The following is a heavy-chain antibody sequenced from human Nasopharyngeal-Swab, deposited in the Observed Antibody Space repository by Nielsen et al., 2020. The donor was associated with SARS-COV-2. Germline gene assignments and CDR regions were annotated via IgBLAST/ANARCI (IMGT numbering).Heavy chain of an antibody. CDR3: ARVRGSGSYGDGWYFDL. V-gene: IGHV4-61*01. CDR2: IYYSGST. D-gene: IGHD1-26*01. Sequence: SETLSLTCTVSGGSVSSGSYYWSWIRQPPGKGLEWIGYIYYSGSTNYTPSLKSRVTISVDTSKNQYSLKLSSVTAADTAVYYCARVRGSGSYGDGWYFDLWGRGTLVTVSS. J-gene: IGHJ2*01. CDR1: GGSVSSGSYY.